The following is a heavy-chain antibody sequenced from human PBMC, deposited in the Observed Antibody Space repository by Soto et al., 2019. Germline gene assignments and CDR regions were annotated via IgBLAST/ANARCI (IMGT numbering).Heavy chain of an antibody. Sequence: QVQLQESGPGLVKPSQTLSLTCTVSGGSINSGGYCWSWIRQHPGKGLDWIGCISYGGSTSYNPSLKSRVTISVDTSKNQFSLKLTSVTDADSAVYYCSRGILVWGQGALITVSS. V-gene: IGHV4-31*03. CDR3: SRGILV. D-gene: IGHD5-18*01. J-gene: IGHJ4*02. CDR2: ISYGGST. CDR1: GGSINSGGYC.